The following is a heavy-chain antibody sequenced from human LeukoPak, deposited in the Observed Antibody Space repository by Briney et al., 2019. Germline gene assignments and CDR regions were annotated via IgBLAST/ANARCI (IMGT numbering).Heavy chain of an antibody. CDR1: GYTFTSYG. Sequence: ASVKVSCKASGYTFTSYGISWVRQAPGQGLEWMGWISAYNGNTNYALKFQGRVTMTRDMSTSTVYMELSSLRSEDTAVYYCARDGRQAVKLGYWGQGTLVTVSS. V-gene: IGHV1-18*01. CDR2: ISAYNGNT. D-gene: IGHD1-1*01. J-gene: IGHJ4*02. CDR3: ARDGRQAVKLGY.